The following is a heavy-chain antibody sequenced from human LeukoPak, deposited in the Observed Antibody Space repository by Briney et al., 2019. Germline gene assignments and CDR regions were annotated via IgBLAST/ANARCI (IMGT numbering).Heavy chain of an antibody. J-gene: IGHJ4*02. CDR1: GGSISSSNW. CDR3: ARAIPGPVVPAAMGFDY. CDR2: IYHSGST. V-gene: IGHV4-4*02. D-gene: IGHD2-2*01. Sequence: PSETLSLTCAVYGGSISSSNWWSWVRPSPGKGLEWIGEIYHSGSTNYNPSLKSRVTISVDKSKNQFSLKLSSVTAADTAVYYCARAIPGPVVPAAMGFDYWGQGTLVTVSS.